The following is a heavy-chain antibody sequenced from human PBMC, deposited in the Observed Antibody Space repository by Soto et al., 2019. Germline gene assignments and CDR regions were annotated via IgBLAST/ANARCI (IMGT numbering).Heavy chain of an antibody. CDR3: AKAGGKVSTPFDP. Sequence: QVHLVESGGGVVQPGRSLRLSCAAAYIFVYGMHWVRQAPGKGLEWVSFISYDGSNKYYADSVKGRFTVSIDNSRNTVFLEMDRLRIEDTAVYYCAKAGGKVSTPFDPWGQGTLVTVSP. J-gene: IGHJ5*02. V-gene: IGHV3-30*18. CDR2: ISYDGSNK. CDR1: AYIFVYG. D-gene: IGHD2-8*01.